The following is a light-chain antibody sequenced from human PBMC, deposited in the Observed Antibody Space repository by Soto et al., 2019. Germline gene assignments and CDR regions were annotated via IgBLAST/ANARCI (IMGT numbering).Light chain of an antibody. V-gene: IGKV1-27*01. Sequence: DIQLTQSPSSLSASVGDRVTITCRASQDIYTYLAWYQQKPGTVPKLLIFAASTLQSGVPSRFSGSGSGTDVTLTISSLQPEDVATYYCQNYNGAPWTFGQGTKVQIK. CDR2: AAS. J-gene: IGKJ1*01. CDR1: QDIYTY. CDR3: QNYNGAPWT.